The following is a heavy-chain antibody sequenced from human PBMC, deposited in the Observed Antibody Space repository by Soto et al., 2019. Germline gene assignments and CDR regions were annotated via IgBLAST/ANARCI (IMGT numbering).Heavy chain of an antibody. D-gene: IGHD6-6*01. CDR3: ARERLVPLYFDY. CDR2: ISYDGSNK. V-gene: IGHV3-30-3*01. CDR1: GFTFCSYA. Sequence: GGSLRLSCAASGFTFCSYAMHWVRQAPGKGLEWVAVISYDGSNKYYADSVKGRFTISRDNSKNTLYLQMNSLRAEDTAVYYCARERLVPLYFDYWGQGTLVTVSS. J-gene: IGHJ4*02.